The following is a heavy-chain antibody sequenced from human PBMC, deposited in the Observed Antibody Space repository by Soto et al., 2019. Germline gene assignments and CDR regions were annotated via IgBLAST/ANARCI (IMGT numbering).Heavy chain of an antibody. CDR3: ARFPRIALAAFDC. V-gene: IGHV3-66*01. CDR1: GFTFSDYT. J-gene: IGHJ4*02. D-gene: IGHD6-19*01. Sequence: GGSLRLSCAASGFTFSDYTMSWVRQAPGKGLEWVSTIYSGDNTYYADSVKGRFIISRDKSKNTLYLQMNNLRAEDTAVYYCARFPRIALAAFDCWGQGTLVTV. CDR2: IYSGDNT.